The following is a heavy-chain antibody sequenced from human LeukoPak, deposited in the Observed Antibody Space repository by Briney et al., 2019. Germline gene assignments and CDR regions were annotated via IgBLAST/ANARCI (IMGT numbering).Heavy chain of an antibody. CDR1: GFTFSSYA. CDR3: AKDDTAMVRYYYCGMDV. J-gene: IGHJ6*02. V-gene: IGHV3-23*01. Sequence: GGSLRLSCAASGFTFSSYAMSWVRQAPGKGLEWVSAISGSGGSTYYADSVKGRFTISRDNSKNTLYLQMNSLRAEDTAVYYCAKDDTAMVRYYYCGMDVWGQGTTVTVSS. D-gene: IGHD5-18*01. CDR2: ISGSGGST.